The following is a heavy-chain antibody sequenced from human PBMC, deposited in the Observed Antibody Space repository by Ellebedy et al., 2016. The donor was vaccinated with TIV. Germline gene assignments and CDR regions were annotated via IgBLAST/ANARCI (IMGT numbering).Heavy chain of an antibody. J-gene: IGHJ6*02. CDR3: TRDLTTLAAAGTGIYYYTMDV. Sequence: GGSLRLXXTASGFTFGDYAMSWVRQAPGKGLEWVSFIRSKAYGGTTEYAASVKGRFTNSRDDSKSIAYLQMNSLKAEDTAVYYCTRDLTTLAAAGTGIYYYTMDVWGQGTTVTVSS. D-gene: IGHD6-13*01. CDR1: GFTFGDYA. V-gene: IGHV3-49*04. CDR2: IRSKAYGGTT.